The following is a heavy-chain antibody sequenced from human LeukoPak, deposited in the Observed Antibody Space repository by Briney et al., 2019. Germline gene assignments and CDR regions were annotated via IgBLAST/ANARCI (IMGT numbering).Heavy chain of an antibody. Sequence: GGSLRLSCAASGLTFSDYYMSWIRQAPGKGPEWVSYISGSGSHTNSADSVKGRFTISRDNAKNSLYLQMNRLRAEDTAVYYCARGRCSSSSCLYWYFDLWGRGTLVTVSS. CDR3: ARGRCSSSSCLYWYFDL. CDR1: GLTFSDYY. V-gene: IGHV3-11*05. J-gene: IGHJ2*01. CDR2: ISGSGSHT. D-gene: IGHD2-2*01.